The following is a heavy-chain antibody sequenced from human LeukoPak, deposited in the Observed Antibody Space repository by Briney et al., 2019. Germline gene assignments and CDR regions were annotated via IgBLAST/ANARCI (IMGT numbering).Heavy chain of an antibody. CDR3: ARYSGSYYYPPAWDL. J-gene: IGHJ4*02. Sequence: GGSLRLSCVASGFTFGKYWMSWVRQAPGKGLEWVSYISGSSGIIDYADSVRGRFTISRDNAKNSLYLQMNSLRAEDTAVYYCARYSGSYYYPPAWDLWGQGTLVTVSS. CDR1: GFTFGKYW. V-gene: IGHV3-48*01. CDR2: ISGSSGII. D-gene: IGHD1-26*01.